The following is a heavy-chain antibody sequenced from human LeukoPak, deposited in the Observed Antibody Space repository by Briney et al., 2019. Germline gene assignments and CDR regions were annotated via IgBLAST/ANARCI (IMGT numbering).Heavy chain of an antibody. J-gene: IGHJ3*02. CDR1: GGTFSSYA. CDR2: IIPIFGTA. V-gene: IGHV1-69*05. CDR3: ASSRPIQLWLSNAFDI. D-gene: IGHD5-18*01. Sequence: SVKVSCKXSGGTFSSYAISWVRQAPGQGLEWMGGIIPIFGTANYAQKFQGRVTITTDESTSTAYMELSSLRSEDTAVYYCASSRPIQLWLSNAFDIWGQGTMVTVSS.